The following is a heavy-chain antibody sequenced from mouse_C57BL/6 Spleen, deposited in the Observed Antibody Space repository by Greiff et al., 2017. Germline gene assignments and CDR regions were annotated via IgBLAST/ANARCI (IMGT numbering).Heavy chain of an antibody. J-gene: IGHJ2*01. Sequence: QVQLLQPGTELVKPGASVKLSCKASGYTFTSYWMHWVKQRPGQGLEWIGNINPSNGGSYSHETFKSNATLTVDKSSGTAYMQLSSLTSEDSAVYYCARYGDLQYGSSPYYFDYWGQGTTLTVSS. D-gene: IGHD1-1*01. CDR2: INPSNGGS. V-gene: IGHV1-53*01. CDR3: ARYGDLQYGSSPYYFDY. CDR1: GYTFTSYW.